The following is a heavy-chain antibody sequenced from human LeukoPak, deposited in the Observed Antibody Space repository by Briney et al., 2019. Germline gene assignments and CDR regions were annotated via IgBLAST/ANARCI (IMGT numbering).Heavy chain of an antibody. CDR3: ARGTLGAWGW. CDR2: INSDGSSA. D-gene: IGHD6-19*01. CDR1: GFTFSSYW. V-gene: IGHV3-74*01. Sequence: GGSLRLSCAASGFTFSSYWIHWVRHAPGKGLVWASHINSDGSSATYADSVKGRLTISRDNAKNTVYLQMNSLRAEDTAVYFCARGTLGAWGWWGQGTLVTVSS. J-gene: IGHJ4*02.